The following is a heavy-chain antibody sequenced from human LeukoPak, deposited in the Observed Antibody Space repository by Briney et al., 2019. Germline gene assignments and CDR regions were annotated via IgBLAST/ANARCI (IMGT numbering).Heavy chain of an antibody. Sequence: PSETLSLTCTVSGGSISNYYWCWIRQPPGKGLEWIGYIYYSGSTNSNPSLKSRVTISLDTSKNQFSLKLSSATAADTAVYYCARAGQFISARPITFDYWGQGSLSPSPQ. D-gene: IGHD6-6*01. CDR1: GGSISNYY. V-gene: IGHV4-59*01. CDR3: ARAGQFISARPITFDY. CDR2: IYYSGST. J-gene: IGHJ4*02.